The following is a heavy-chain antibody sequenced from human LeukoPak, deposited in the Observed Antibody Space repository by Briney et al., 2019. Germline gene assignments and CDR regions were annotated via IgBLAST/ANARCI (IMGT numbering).Heavy chain of an antibody. CDR2: IYYSGST. J-gene: IGHJ6*02. CDR3: ARADVDIVATMDYYYYGMDV. D-gene: IGHD5-12*01. Sequence: PSETLSLTCTVSGGSVSSGSYYWSWIRQPPGKGLEWIGYIYYSGSTNYNPSLKSRVTISVDTSKNQFSLKLSSVTAADTAVYYCARADVDIVATMDYYYYGMDVWGQGTTVTVSS. CDR1: GGSVSSGSYY. V-gene: IGHV4-61*01.